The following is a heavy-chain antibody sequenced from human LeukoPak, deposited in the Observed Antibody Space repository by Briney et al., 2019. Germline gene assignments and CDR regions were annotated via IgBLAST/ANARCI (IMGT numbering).Heavy chain of an antibody. CDR2: IYYSGST. V-gene: IGHV4-61*01. Sequence: SETLSLTCTVSGVSITSSSYYWGWIRQPPGKGLEWIGYIYYSGSTSYNPSLKSRVTISVDTSKNQFSLKLNSVTAADTAVYYCAREPRYCSRTTSCYHANYFYYMDVWGKGTTVTVSS. CDR1: GVSITSSSYY. D-gene: IGHD2-2*01. J-gene: IGHJ6*03. CDR3: AREPRYCSRTTSCYHANYFYYMDV.